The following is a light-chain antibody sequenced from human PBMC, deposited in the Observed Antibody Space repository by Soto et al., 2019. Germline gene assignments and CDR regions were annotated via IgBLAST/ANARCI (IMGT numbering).Light chain of an antibody. Sequence: EIVMTQSPASLSVSPGERVTLHCRASQSVTSNLAWYQHKPGQSPRLLIFGASTRATGIPDRFSGSGSGTDFTLIISRLEPEDFAVYFCQHYGNSRGTFGQGTKVDIK. J-gene: IGKJ1*01. CDR1: QSVTSN. CDR3: QHYGNSRGT. CDR2: GAS. V-gene: IGKV3-20*01.